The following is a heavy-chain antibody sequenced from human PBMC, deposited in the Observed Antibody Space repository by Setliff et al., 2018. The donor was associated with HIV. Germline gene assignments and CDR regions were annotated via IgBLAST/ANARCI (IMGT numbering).Heavy chain of an antibody. Sequence: SETLSLTCAVSGYSISSGYYWAWIRQSPGKGLDWIGSIHHSGTTYYNPSLKSRVTISIDTSKNQFSLQVNSVTAVDTAVYYCARVPHRVVGTTTLLYHFDYWGLGTLVTVPS. D-gene: IGHD1-26*01. CDR2: IHHSGTT. V-gene: IGHV4-38-2*01. CDR3: ARVPHRVVGTTTLLYHFDY. J-gene: IGHJ4*02. CDR1: GYSISSGYY.